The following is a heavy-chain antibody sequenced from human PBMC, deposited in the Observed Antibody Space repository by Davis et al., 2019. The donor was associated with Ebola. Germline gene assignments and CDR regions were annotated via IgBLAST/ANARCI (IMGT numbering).Heavy chain of an antibody. CDR2: MWYDGSRQ. CDR1: GFIFSNYG. CDR3: ARDSSGIVGATDFDS. Sequence: GESLKISCAASGFIFSNYGMHWVRQAPGKGLEWVALMWYDGSRQYYADSVKGRFTVSRDNSRNILYLQMNSLRAEDTAVYYCARDSSGIVGATDFDSWGQGTLVTVSS. D-gene: IGHD1-26*01. J-gene: IGHJ4*02. V-gene: IGHV3-33*01.